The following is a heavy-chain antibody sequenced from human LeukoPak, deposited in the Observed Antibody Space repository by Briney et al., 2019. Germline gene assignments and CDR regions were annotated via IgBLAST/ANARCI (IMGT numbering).Heavy chain of an antibody. Sequence: GGSLRLSCAASGFTFSSYAMHWVSQAPGRGLEYVSAISSNGGSTYYANSVKGRFTISRDNSKNTLYLQMGSLRAEDMAVYYCARGDSGDSSGYHDAFDIWGQGTMFTVSS. CDR1: GFTFSSYA. D-gene: IGHD3-22*01. V-gene: IGHV3-64*01. J-gene: IGHJ3*02. CDR2: ISSNGGST. CDR3: ARGDSGDSSGYHDAFDI.